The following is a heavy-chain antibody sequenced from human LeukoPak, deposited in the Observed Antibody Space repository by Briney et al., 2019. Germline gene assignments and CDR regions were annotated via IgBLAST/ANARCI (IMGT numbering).Heavy chain of an antibody. CDR3: ARDSGKDCSSTSCHPDNYFDY. CDR1: GYTFTSYG. V-gene: IGHV1-18*01. Sequence: ASVKVSCKASGYTFTSYGISWVRQAPGQGLEWMGWISAYNGNTNYAQKFQGRVTITTDESTSTAYMELSSLRSEDTAVYYCARDSGKDCSSTSCHPDNYFDYWGQGTLVTVSS. CDR2: ISAYNGNT. D-gene: IGHD2-2*01. J-gene: IGHJ4*02.